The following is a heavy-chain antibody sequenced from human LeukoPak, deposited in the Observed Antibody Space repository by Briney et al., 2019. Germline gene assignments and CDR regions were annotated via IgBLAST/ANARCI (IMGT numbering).Heavy chain of an antibody. Sequence: GALGLSWAASGLPFKSYSMNWVRQAPGKGLEGGSSINSSSSYIYYADSVKGRFTISRDNAKNSLYLQMNSLRAEDTAVYYCATVSSKGVDYWGQGTLVTVSS. CDR1: GLPFKSYS. CDR3: ATVSSKGVDY. V-gene: IGHV3-21*01. D-gene: IGHD3-16*01. CDR2: INSSSSYI. J-gene: IGHJ4*02.